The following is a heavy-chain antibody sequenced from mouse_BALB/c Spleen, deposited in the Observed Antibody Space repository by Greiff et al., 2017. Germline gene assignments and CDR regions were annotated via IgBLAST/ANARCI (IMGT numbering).Heavy chain of an antibody. CDR2: IDPENGDT. CDR3: NAWYYDYGGAMDD. D-gene: IGHD2-4*01. V-gene: IGHV14-4*02. Sequence: EVKLQESGAELVRSGASVKLSCTASGFNIKDYYMHWVKQRPEQGLEWIGWIDPENGDTEYAPKFQGKATMTADTSSNTAYLQLSSLTSEDTAVYYCNAWYYDYGGAMDDWGQGTSVTVSS. J-gene: IGHJ4*01. CDR1: GFNIKDYY.